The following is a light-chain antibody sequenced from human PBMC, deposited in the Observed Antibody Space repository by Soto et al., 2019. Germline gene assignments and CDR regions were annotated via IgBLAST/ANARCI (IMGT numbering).Light chain of an antibody. CDR2: DAS. Sequence: EIVLTQSPATLSLSPGERATLSCRASQNISIYLAWYQQKPGQAPRLLIYDASNRATGIPARFSGSGSGTDFTLTISSLEPVDFAVYYCQQRAFGQGTRVEIK. CDR1: QNISIY. J-gene: IGKJ1*01. V-gene: IGKV3-11*01. CDR3: QQRA.